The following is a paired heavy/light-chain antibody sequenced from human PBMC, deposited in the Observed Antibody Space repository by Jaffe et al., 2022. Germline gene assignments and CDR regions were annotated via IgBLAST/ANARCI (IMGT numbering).Light chain of an antibody. J-gene: IGLJ2*01. CDR1: YTDIGTYPY. CDR2: DVT. Sequence: QSALTQPRSVSGSPGQSVTISCTGTYTDIGTYPYVSWYQQHPGKAPKLITYDVTKRPSGVPDRFSGSRSGNTASLTISGLQTDDEADYHCCAYGGFYTLVFGGGTKLTVL. CDR3: CAYGGFYTLV. V-gene: IGLV2-11*01.
Heavy chain of an antibody. CDR2: LSPDGSQD. CDR3: ATQMSLHMGGLPL. V-gene: IGHV3-7*01. Sequence: EVQLVESGGALVQPGGSLRLTCAGSGLSLGGYWMTWVRQTPGKGLEWVANLSPDGSQDYFVESLKGRFTTSKDNFENSVYLQMTNLRVADTAVYYCATQMSLHMGGLPLWGQGTLVTVSS. J-gene: IGHJ4*02. D-gene: IGHD2-21*01. CDR1: GLSLGGYW.